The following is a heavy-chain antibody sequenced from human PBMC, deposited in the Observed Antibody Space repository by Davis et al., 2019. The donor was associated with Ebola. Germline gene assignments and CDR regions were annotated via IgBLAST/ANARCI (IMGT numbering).Heavy chain of an antibody. J-gene: IGHJ4*02. V-gene: IGHV4-34*01. CDR1: GGSFSGYY. D-gene: IGHD1-26*01. CDR3: ARDDLSGLIDS. CDR2: INHSGST. Sequence: SETLSLTCAVYGGSFSGYYWSWIRQPPGKGLEWIGEINHSGSTNYNPSLKSRVTISVDTSKNQFSLNLSSVTAADTAVYYCARDDLSGLIDSWGQGTLVIVSS.